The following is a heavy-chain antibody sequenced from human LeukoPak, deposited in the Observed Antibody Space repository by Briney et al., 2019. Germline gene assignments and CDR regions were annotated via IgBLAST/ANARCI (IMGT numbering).Heavy chain of an antibody. V-gene: IGHV4-4*07. CDR3: ARAFLGYCSSTSCHRRYYYGMDV. D-gene: IGHD2-2*01. CDR2: IYTSGST. Sequence: SETLSLTCTVSGGSISSYYWSWIRQPAGKGLEWLGRIYTSGSTNYNPSLKSRVTMSVDTSKNQFSLKLSSVTAADTAVYYCARAFLGYCSSTSCHRRYYYGMDVWGQGTTVTVSS. CDR1: GGSISSYY. J-gene: IGHJ6*02.